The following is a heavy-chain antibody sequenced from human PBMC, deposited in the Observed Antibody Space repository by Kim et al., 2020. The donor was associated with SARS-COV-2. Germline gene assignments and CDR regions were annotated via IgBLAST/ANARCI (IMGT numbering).Heavy chain of an antibody. D-gene: IGHD1-20*01. CDR3: ARDGGNWNVIKFDP. V-gene: IGHV3-21*01. J-gene: IGHJ5*02. Sequence: GGSLRLSCAASGFTFSSYSMNWVRQAPGKGLEWVSSISSSSSYIYYADSVKGRFTISRDNAKNSLYLQMNSLRAEDTAVYYCARDGGNWNVIKFDPWGQGTLVTVSS. CDR1: GFTFSSYS. CDR2: ISSSSSYI.